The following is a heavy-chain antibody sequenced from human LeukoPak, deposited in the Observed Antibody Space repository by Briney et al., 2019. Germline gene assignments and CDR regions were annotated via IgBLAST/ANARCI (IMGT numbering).Heavy chain of an antibody. CDR1: GFTFNEFG. D-gene: IGHD1-26*01. CDR2: IWYDGSNK. J-gene: IGHJ4*02. V-gene: IGHV3-33*01. CDR3: ARDRPTGSYYSIDY. Sequence: QAGGSLRLSCAASGFTFNEFGVHWVRQAPGQGLEWVALIWYDGSNKYYADSVKGRFTISRDNSKNTVYLQMNSLRVEDTAIYYCARDRPTGSYYSIDYWGQGTLATVSS.